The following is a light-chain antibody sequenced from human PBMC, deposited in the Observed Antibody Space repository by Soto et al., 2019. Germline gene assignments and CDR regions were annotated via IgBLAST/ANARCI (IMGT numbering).Light chain of an antibody. CDR3: IPYTTTGTLWV. V-gene: IGLV2-14*01. J-gene: IGLJ3*02. Sequence: QSVLTQPASVSGSPGQSITISCTGTSSDVGAYNFVSWYQQHPGKAPKLMISTVNSRPSGVSNRFSGSKSGNTASLTISGLQAEDEADYYCIPYTTTGTLWVFGGGTKVTVL. CDR1: SSDVGAYNF. CDR2: TVN.